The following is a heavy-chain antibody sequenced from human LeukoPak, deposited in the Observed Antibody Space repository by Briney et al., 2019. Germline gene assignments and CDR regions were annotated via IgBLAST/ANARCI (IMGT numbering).Heavy chain of an antibody. J-gene: IGHJ4*02. Sequence: QPGGSLKLSCAASGFTFSGSTVHWVRQASGKGLEWVGRIGSKASSYATVYAASVKGRFTISRDDSKNTAYLQMNSLKTEDTAVYYCTRDYGGTSAMFAYGGQEPLVPVSS. CDR2: IGSKASSYAT. D-gene: IGHD4-23*01. CDR1: GFTFSGST. CDR3: TRDYGGTSAMFAY. V-gene: IGHV3-73*01.